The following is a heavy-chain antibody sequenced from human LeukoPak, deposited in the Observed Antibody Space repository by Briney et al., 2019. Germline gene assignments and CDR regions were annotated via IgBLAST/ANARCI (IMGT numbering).Heavy chain of an antibody. CDR2: IYYSGST. J-gene: IGHJ4*02. CDR3: ARHSTLAVAYDY. V-gene: IGHV4-39*01. Sequence: SETLSLTCTVSGGSISSSSYYWGWIRQPPGKGLEWIGSIYYSGSTNYNPSLKSRVTISVDTSKNQFSLKLSSVTAADTALYYCARHSTLAVAYDYGGQGTLVSVSS. CDR1: GGSISSSSYY. D-gene: IGHD6-19*01.